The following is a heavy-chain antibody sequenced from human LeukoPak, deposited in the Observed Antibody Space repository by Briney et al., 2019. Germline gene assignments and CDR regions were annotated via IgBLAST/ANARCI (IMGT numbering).Heavy chain of an antibody. CDR3: AKIRAIVVVPAAMNI. CDR2: ISGSGGSK. J-gene: IGHJ4*02. CDR1: GFSFSSYG. V-gene: IGHV3-23*01. Sequence: GGSLSLSCAASGFSFSSYGMSWVRQAPGKGLEWVSAISGSGGSKYYADSVKGRFTIYRDNSKNTLYLQMNSLRAEDTAVYYCAKIRAIVVVPAAMNIWGQGTLVTVSS. D-gene: IGHD2-2*01.